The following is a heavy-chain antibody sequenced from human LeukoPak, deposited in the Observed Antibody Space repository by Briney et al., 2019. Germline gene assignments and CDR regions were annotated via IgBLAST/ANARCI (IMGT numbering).Heavy chain of an antibody. CDR2: IIPIFGTA. V-gene: IGHV1-69*13. Sequence: SVKVSCKASGGTFSSYAISWVRQAPGQGLEWMGGIIPIFGTANYAQKFQGRVTITADESTSTAYMELRSLRSDDTAVYYCARVYCSSTSCYVEAASTAPDYWGQGTLVTVSS. CDR1: GGTFSSYA. J-gene: IGHJ4*02. CDR3: ARVYCSSTSCYVEAASTAPDY. D-gene: IGHD2-2*01.